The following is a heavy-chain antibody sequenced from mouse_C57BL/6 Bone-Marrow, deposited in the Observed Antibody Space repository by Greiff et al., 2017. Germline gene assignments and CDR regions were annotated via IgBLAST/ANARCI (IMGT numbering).Heavy chain of an antibody. D-gene: IGHD3-2*02. CDR2: IYPGDGDT. V-gene: IGHV1-82*01. CDR3: AREQLRLQLDY. CDR1: GYAFSSSW. Sequence: VQLQESGPELVKPGASVKISCKASGYAFSSSWMNWVKQRPGEGLEWIGRIYPGDGDTNYNGKFKGKATLPADKSSSTAYMQLSSLTSEDSAVYFCAREQLRLQLDYWGQGTSVTVSS. J-gene: IGHJ4*01.